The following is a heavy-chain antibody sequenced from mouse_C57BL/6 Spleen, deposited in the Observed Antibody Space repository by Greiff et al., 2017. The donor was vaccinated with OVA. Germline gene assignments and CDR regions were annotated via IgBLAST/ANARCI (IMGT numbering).Heavy chain of an antibody. D-gene: IGHD1-1*01. J-gene: IGHJ1*03. V-gene: IGHV1-50*01. CDR2: IDPSDSYT. CDR1: GYTFTSYW. Sequence: VQLQQPGAELVKPGASVKLSCKASGYTFTSYWMQWVKQRPGQGLEWIGEIDPSDSYTNYNQKFKGKATLTVDTSSSTAYMQLSSLTSEDSAVYYCARTVVATRYLDVWGTGTTVTVSS. CDR3: ARTVVATRYLDV.